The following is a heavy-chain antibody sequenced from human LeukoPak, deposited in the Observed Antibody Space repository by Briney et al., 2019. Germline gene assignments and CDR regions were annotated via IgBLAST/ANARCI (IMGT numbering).Heavy chain of an antibody. CDR3: AKDDYGDYEVMV. J-gene: IGHJ4*02. V-gene: IGHV3-30*02. D-gene: IGHD4-17*01. Sequence: GGSLRLSCAASGFTFSSYGMHWVRQAPGKGLEWVAFIRYDGSNKYYADSVKGRFTISRDNSMNTLYLQMNSLRAEDTAVYYCAKDDYGDYEVMVWGQGTLVTVSS. CDR2: IRYDGSNK. CDR1: GFTFSSYG.